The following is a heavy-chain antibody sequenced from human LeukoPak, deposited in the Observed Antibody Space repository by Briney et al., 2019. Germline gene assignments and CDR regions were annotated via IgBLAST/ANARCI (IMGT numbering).Heavy chain of an antibody. CDR1: GFTFSDYY. CDR3: AREMGATTSYYYYYYMDV. V-gene: IGHV3-11*01. J-gene: IGHJ6*03. CDR2: ISSSGSTI. Sequence: GGSLRLSCAASGFTFSDYYMSWIRQAPGKGLEWVSYISSSGSTIYYADSVKGRFTISRDNAKNSLYLQMNSLRAEDTAVYYCAREMGATTSYYYYYYMDVWGKGTTVTVS. D-gene: IGHD1-26*01.